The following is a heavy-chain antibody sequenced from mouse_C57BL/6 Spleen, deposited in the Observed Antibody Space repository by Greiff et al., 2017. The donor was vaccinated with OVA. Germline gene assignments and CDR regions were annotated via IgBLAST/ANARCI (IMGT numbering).Heavy chain of an antibody. V-gene: IGHV5-4*03. CDR2: ISDGGSYT. J-gene: IGHJ2*01. Sequence: EVKLVESGGGLVKPGGSLKLSCAASGFTFSSYAMSWVRQTPEKRLEWVATISDGGSYTYYPDNVKGRFTISRDNAKNNLYLQMSHLKSEDTAMYYCARAPITTVVEGYYFDYWGQGTTLTVSS. CDR1: GFTFSSYA. D-gene: IGHD1-1*01. CDR3: ARAPITTVVEGYYFDY.